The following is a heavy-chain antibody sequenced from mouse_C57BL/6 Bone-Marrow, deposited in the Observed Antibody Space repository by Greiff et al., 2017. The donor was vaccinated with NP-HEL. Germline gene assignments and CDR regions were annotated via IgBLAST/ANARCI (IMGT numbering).Heavy chain of an antibody. Sequence: VQLQQPGAELVRPGSSVKLSCKASGYTFTSYWMDWVKQRPGQGLEWIGNIYPSDSETHYNQKFKDKATLTVDKSSSTAYMQLSSLTSEDSAVNYGARPWRSGDRAWFAGWGEGALGTFSA. CDR3: ARPWRSGDRAWFAG. V-gene: IGHV1-61*01. CDR1: GYTFTSYW. D-gene: IGHD3-2*02. J-gene: IGHJ3*01. CDR2: IYPSDSET.